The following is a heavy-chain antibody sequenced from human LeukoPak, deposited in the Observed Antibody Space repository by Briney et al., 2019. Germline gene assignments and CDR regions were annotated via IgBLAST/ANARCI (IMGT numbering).Heavy chain of an antibody. V-gene: IGHV3-23*01. CDR1: GFTFSSYA. J-gene: IGHJ5*02. CDR3: AKDPHPQQLLYLNWFDP. Sequence: PGGSLRLSCTPSGFTFSSYAMSWVRQAPGKGLEWVSGISGSGGSTYYADSVKGRFTISRDNSKNTLYLQMNSLRAEDTAVYYCAKDPHPQQLLYLNWFDPWGQGTLVTVSS. D-gene: IGHD2-2*02. CDR2: ISGSGGST.